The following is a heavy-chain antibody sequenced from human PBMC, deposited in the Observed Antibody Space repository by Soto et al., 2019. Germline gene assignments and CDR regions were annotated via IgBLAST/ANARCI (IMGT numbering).Heavy chain of an antibody. D-gene: IGHD3-16*01. CDR3: ASPVKMIKFGGDGFDI. CDR1: GFTFSSYA. CDR2: ISGSGGST. V-gene: IGHV3-23*01. Sequence: EVQLLESGGGLVQPGGSLRLSCAASGFTFSSYAMTWVRQAPGKGLEWVSAISGSGGSTYYADSVKGRFTIYRDNSKNTLYLQMNSLRVEDTAVYYCASPVKMIKFGGDGFDIWGQGTMVTVSS. J-gene: IGHJ3*02.